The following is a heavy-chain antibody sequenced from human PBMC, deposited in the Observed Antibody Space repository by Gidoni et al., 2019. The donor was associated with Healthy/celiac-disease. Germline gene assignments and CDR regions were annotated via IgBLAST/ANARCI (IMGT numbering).Heavy chain of an antibody. J-gene: IGHJ4*02. V-gene: IGHV3-33*01. Sequence: QVQLVESGGGVVQPGRSLGLSCAGSGFTFRSYGMHWVRQAPGKGLEWVAVIWYDGSNKYYADSGKGRFTISRDNSKNTLYLQMNSLRAEDTAVYYCARDSTGSSSFMDYWGQGTLVTVSS. CDR1: GFTFRSYG. CDR3: ARDSTGSSSFMDY. CDR2: IWYDGSNK. D-gene: IGHD6-6*01.